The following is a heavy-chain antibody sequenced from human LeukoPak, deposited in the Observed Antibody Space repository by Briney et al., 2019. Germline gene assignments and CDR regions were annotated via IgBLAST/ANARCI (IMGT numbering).Heavy chain of an antibody. CDR2: FDPEDGET. CDR3: ATVKAYYHDSSGYFPPFGY. Sequence: GASVKVSCKVSGYTLTELSMHWVRQAPGKGLEWMGGFDPEDGETIYAQKFQGRVTMTEDTSTDTAYMELSSLRSEDTAVYYCATVKAYYHDSSGYFPPFGYWGQGTLVTVSS. D-gene: IGHD3-22*01. J-gene: IGHJ4*02. V-gene: IGHV1-24*01. CDR1: GYTLTELS.